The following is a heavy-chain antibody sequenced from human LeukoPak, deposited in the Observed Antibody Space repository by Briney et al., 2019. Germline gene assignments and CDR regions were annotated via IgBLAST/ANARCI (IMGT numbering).Heavy chain of an antibody. CDR1: GFTFSDYY. Sequence: GGSLRLSCAASGFTFSDYYMSWIRHAPGKGLEWVSYISSSGSTIYYADSVKGRFTISRDNAKNSLYLQMNSLRAEDTAVYYCARDSSPRTAYYYYGMDVWGQGTTVTVSS. CDR2: ISSSGSTI. J-gene: IGHJ6*02. V-gene: IGHV3-11*01. CDR3: ARDSSPRTAYYYYGMDV. D-gene: IGHD2-21*02.